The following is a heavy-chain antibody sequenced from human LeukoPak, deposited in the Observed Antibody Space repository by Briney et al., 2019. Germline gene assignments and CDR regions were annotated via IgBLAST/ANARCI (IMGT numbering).Heavy chain of an antibody. Sequence: ASVKVSCKASGYDFTSVGITWVRQAPGQGLEWMGWISPYNGNTRYVQKLQGRVTMTTDTSTSTAYMELRSLRSDDTAVYYCARDGPTRAATGTVWFDPWGQGTLVTVSS. CDR3: ARDGPTRAATGTVWFDP. V-gene: IGHV1-18*01. CDR2: ISPYNGNT. CDR1: GYDFTSVG. D-gene: IGHD1-1*01. J-gene: IGHJ5*02.